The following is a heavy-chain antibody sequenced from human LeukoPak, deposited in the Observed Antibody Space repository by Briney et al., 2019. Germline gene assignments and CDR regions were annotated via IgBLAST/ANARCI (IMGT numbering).Heavy chain of an antibody. CDR1: GFTYSNVW. D-gene: IGHD3-3*02. CDR2: IKTNAEGGTL. Sequence: GGSLRLSCAASGFTYSNVWMNWVRQAPGKGLEWVGRIKTNAEGGTLDYTAPVKGRFTISRDYSKNTLYLQMDSLEVEDTGMYYCTTGIDDEGGYWGQGTLVTVSS. J-gene: IGHJ4*02. CDR3: TTGIDDEGGY. V-gene: IGHV3-15*07.